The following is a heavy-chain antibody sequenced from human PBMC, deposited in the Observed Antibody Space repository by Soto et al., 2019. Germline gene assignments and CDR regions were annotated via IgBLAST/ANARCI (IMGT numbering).Heavy chain of an antibody. CDR2: IYPGDSDA. Sequence: GESLNTSFECAGYTFSVYLMGWVRQMSGKGLEWMGIIYPGDSDARYSPSFQGQVTISADESITTAYLQWDSLKASDTAIYYCVVQQKLPWVNSWGQGTLVTVSS. D-gene: IGHD6-13*01. CDR1: GYTFSVYL. CDR3: VVQQKLPWVNS. J-gene: IGHJ5*02. V-gene: IGHV5-51*01.